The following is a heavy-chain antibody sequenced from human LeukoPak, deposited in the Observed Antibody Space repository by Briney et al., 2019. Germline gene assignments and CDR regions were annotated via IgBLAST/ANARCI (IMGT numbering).Heavy chain of an antibody. CDR1: GYTFTSYY. J-gene: IGHJ4*02. D-gene: IGHD6-13*01. CDR3: ARAPGSNPTHYSSSWSFDY. Sequence: ASVKVSCKASGYTFTSYYMHWVRQAPGQGLEWMGIINPSGGSTSYAQKFQGRVTMTRDMSTSTVYMELSSLRSEDTAVYYCARAPGSNPTHYSSSWSFDYWGQGTLVTVSS. CDR2: INPSGGST. V-gene: IGHV1-46*01.